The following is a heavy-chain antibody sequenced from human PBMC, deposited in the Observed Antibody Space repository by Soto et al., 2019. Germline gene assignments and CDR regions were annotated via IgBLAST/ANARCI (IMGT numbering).Heavy chain of an antibody. CDR2: IYSGGST. CDR1: GFTVSSNY. V-gene: IGHV3-53*01. CDR3: GRDRAYDCSGFYYQYGMDV. Sequence: GGSLRLSCAASGFTVSSNYMSWVGQAPGKGLEWVSVIYSGGSTYYADSVKGRFTISRDNSKNTLYLQMNSLRAEDTAVYYCGRDRAYDCSGFYYQYGMDVPGTGITGTV. J-gene: IGHJ6*04. D-gene: IGHD3-22*01.